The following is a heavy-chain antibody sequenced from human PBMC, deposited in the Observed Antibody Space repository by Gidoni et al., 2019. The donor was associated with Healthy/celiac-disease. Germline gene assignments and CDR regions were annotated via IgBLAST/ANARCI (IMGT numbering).Heavy chain of an antibody. J-gene: IGHJ5*02. CDR2: ISSSSSYI. Sequence: EVQLVESGGGLVKPGGSLRLSCAASGFTFSSYSMNWVRQAPGKGLEWVSSISSSSSYIYYADSVKGRFTISRDNAKNSLYLQMNSLRAEDTAVYYCARDIYCSSTSCFNWFDPWGQGTLVTVSS. D-gene: IGHD2-2*01. CDR3: ARDIYCSSTSCFNWFDP. V-gene: IGHV3-21*01. CDR1: GFTFSSYS.